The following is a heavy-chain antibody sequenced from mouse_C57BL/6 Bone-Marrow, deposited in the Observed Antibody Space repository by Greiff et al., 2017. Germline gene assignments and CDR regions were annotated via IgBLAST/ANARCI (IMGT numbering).Heavy chain of an antibody. CDR3: ARISTVVATPYYFDY. CDR2: IDPANGNT. V-gene: IGHV14-3*01. Sequence: VQLKQSVAELVRPGASVKLSCTASGFNIKNTYMHWVKQRPEQGLEWIGRIDPANGNTKYAPKFQGKATITADTSSNTAYLQLSSLTSEDTAIYYCARISTVVATPYYFDYWGQGTTLTVSS. D-gene: IGHD1-1*01. CDR1: GFNIKNTY. J-gene: IGHJ2*01.